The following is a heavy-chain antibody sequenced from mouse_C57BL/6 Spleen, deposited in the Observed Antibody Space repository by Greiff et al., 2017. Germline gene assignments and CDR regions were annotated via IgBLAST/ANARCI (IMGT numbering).Heavy chain of an antibody. V-gene: IGHV5-16*01. CDR1: GFTFSDYY. D-gene: IGHD2-4*01. CDR3: AREGMIRSYFDY. J-gene: IGHJ2*01. Sequence: DVKLVESEGGLVQPGSSMKLSCTASGFTFSDYYMAWVRQVPEKGLEWVANINYDGSSTYYLDSLKSRFIISRDNAKNILYLQMSSLKSEDTATYYCAREGMIRSYFDYWGQGTTLTVSS. CDR2: INYDGSST.